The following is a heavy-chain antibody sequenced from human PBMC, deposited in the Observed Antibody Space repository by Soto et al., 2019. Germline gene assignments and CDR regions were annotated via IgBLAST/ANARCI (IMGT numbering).Heavy chain of an antibody. Sequence: QLQLQESGSGLVKPSQTLSLTCAVSGASVGSGAYSWGWIRQPPGKGLEWIGNIYDSGSTSYNSSLKSRVTISVDRSKNQFFLRLSSVTAADTAVYYCARGARFGLFRDWGQGTPVIVSS. CDR2: IYDSGST. J-gene: IGHJ4*02. V-gene: IGHV4-30-2*01. CDR1: GASVGSGAYS. CDR3: ARGARFGLFRD. D-gene: IGHD3-16*01.